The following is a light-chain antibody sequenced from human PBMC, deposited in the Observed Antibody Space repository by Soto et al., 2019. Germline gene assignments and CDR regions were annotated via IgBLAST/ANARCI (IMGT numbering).Light chain of an antibody. CDR2: GAS. V-gene: IGKV3-20*01. Sequence: EIVLTQSPGTLSLSPGERATLSCRASQSVSSSYLAWYQQKPGQAPRLLIYGASSRATGIPDSFSGSGSGTDFTLTISRLEPEDFAVYYCQQYGSSPQGTFGQGTKVEIK. CDR3: QQYGSSPQGT. J-gene: IGKJ1*01. CDR1: QSVSSSY.